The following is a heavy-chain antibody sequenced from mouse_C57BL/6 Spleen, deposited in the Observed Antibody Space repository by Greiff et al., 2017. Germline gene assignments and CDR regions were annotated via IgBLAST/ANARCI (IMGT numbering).Heavy chain of an antibody. J-gene: IGHJ1*03. CDR3: ARRGYYGGWYFDV. V-gene: IGHV5-16*01. D-gene: IGHD1-1*01. Sequence: EVMLVESEGGLVQPGSSMKLSCTASGFTFSDYYMAWVRQVPEKGLEWVANINYDGSSTYYLDSLKSRFIISRDNAKNILYLQMSSLKSEDTATYDCARRGYYGGWYFDVWGTGTTVTVSS. CDR2: INYDGSST. CDR1: GFTFSDYY.